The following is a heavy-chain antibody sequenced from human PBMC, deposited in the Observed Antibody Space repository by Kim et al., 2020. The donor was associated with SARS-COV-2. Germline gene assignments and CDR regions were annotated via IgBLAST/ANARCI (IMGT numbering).Heavy chain of an antibody. CDR2: IIPIFGTA. J-gene: IGHJ4*02. CDR3: ARGYCSGGSCYGYYFDY. V-gene: IGHV1-69*13. D-gene: IGHD2-15*01. CDR1: GGTFSSYA. Sequence: SVKVSCKASGGTFSSYAISWVRQAPGQGLEWMGGIIPIFGTANYAQKFQGRVTITADESTSTAYMELSSLRSEDTAVYYCARGYCSGGSCYGYYFDYWGQGTLVTVS.